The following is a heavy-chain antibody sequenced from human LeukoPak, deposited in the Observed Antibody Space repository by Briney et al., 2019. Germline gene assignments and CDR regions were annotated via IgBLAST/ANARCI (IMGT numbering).Heavy chain of an antibody. CDR1: GGSMSSYY. CDR2: IYYSGNT. V-gene: IGHV4-59*08. J-gene: IGHJ6*03. Sequence: SETLSLTCTVSGGSMSSYYWSWIRQPPGKGLEWIAYIYYSGNTNYNLSLKSRVTVSLDTSKNQFSLRLTSVTATDTAVYYCANGDYYDSGGYDYYYYMDAWGKGTTVTVAS. D-gene: IGHD3-22*01. CDR3: ANGDYYDSGGYDYYYYMDA.